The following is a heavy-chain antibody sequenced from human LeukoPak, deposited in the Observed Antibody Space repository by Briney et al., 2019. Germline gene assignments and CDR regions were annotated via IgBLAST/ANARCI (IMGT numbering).Heavy chain of an antibody. CDR3: ATSGYYYSYFDY. V-gene: IGHV1-24*01. J-gene: IGHJ4*02. D-gene: IGHD3-22*01. CDR2: FDPEDGET. Sequence: ASVKVSCKVSVYTLTELSMHWVRQAPGKGLEWMGGFDPEDGETIYAQKFQGRVTMTEDTSTDTAYMELSSLRSEDTAVYYCATSGYYYSYFDYWGQGTLVTVSS. CDR1: VYTLTELS.